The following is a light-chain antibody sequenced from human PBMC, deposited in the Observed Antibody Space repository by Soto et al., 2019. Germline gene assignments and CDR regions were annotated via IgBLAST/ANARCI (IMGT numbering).Light chain of an antibody. V-gene: IGKV3D-20*02. Sequence: EIVLTQSPGTLSFFPGERATLSCRASRSVTNNYLAWHQQKPGQTPRLLIYGASSRATGIPDRFSGSGSGTDFTLTISSLEPEDSAVYYCQQRHMWPITFGQGTRLEIK. J-gene: IGKJ5*01. CDR1: RSVTNNY. CDR2: GAS. CDR3: QQRHMWPIT.